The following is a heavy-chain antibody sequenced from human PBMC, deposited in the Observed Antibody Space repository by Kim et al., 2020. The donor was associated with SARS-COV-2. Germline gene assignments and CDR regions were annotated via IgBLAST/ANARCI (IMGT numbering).Heavy chain of an antibody. CDR3: ARTGTTSAHGAFDI. D-gene: IGHD1-1*01. V-gene: IGHV3-48*03. Sequence: ADSATTRVTLSSDNSKNLLYLQVNSLRAEDTAVYYCARTGTTSAHGAFDIWGQGTMVTVSS. J-gene: IGHJ3*02.